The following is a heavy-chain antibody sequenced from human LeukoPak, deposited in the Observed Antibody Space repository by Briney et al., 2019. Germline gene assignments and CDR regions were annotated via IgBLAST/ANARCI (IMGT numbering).Heavy chain of an antibody. CDR3: ARLSTMGAFDI. CDR1: GGSFSGYY. V-gene: IGHV4-34*01. D-gene: IGHD3-10*01. J-gene: IGHJ3*02. Sequence: SETLSLTCAVYGGSFSGYYWSWIRQPPGKGLEWIGEINHSGSTNYNPSLKSRVTISVDTSKNQFSLKLSSVTAADTAVYYCARLSTMGAFDIWGQGTMVTVSS. CDR2: INHSGST.